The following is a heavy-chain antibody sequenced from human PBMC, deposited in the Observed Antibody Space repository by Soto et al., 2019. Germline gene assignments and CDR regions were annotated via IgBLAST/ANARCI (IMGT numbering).Heavy chain of an antibody. CDR3: ARAGGTTVTGLWHFDS. CDR1: GFTFNTYS. V-gene: IGHV3-33*01. D-gene: IGHD4-17*01. Sequence: QVQLEESGGGVVQPGRSLRLSCEASGFTFNTYSMHWVRQPPGKGLAWLAAIWYDGTQKYYADSVKGRFIISGDNSKKTLYLEMNSLRAEDTAVYCCARAGGTTVTGLWHFDSGGQGTLVTVSS. CDR2: IWYDGTQK. J-gene: IGHJ4*02.